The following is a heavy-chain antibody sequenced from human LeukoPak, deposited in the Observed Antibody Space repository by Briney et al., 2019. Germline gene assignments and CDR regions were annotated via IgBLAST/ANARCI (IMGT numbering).Heavy chain of an antibody. CDR1: GYTFTSYG. CDR2: ISAYNGNT. V-gene: IGHV1-18*01. Sequence: GASVKVSCKASGYTFTSYGISWVRQAPGQGLEWMGWISAYNGNTNYAQKLQGRVTMTTDTSTSTAYMELRSLRSDDTALYYCARDMDDILTGYYLVAGGFDYWGQGTLVAVSS. J-gene: IGHJ4*02. D-gene: IGHD3-9*01. CDR3: ARDMDDILTGYYLVAGGFDY.